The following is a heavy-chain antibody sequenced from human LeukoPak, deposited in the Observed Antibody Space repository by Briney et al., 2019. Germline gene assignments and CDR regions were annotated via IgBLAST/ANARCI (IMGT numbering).Heavy chain of an antibody. CDR1: GFTFDDYA. Sequence: GGSLRLSCAASGFTFDDYAVHWVRQAPGKGLEWVSGISWNSGSIGYADSVKGRFTISRDNAKNSLYLQMNSLRAEDTALYYCAKDANDFWSAAFDYWGQGTLVTVSS. J-gene: IGHJ4*02. D-gene: IGHD3-3*01. CDR2: ISWNSGSI. V-gene: IGHV3-9*01. CDR3: AKDANDFWSAAFDY.